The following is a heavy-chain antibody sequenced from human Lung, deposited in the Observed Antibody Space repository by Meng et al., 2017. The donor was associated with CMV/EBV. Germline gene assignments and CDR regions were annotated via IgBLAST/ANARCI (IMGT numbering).Heavy chain of an antibody. CDR1: GFTFSSYA. D-gene: IGHD6-6*01. CDR2: ISYDGSNK. Sequence: GGSLKISCAASGFTFSSYAMHWVRQAPGKGLEWVAVISYDGSNKYYADSVKGRFTISRDNSKNTLYLQMNSLRAEDTAVYYCARDSGSSSFYYYYGMDVWGQGTTVXVS. V-gene: IGHV3-30-3*01. CDR3: ARDSGSSSFYYYYGMDV. J-gene: IGHJ6*02.